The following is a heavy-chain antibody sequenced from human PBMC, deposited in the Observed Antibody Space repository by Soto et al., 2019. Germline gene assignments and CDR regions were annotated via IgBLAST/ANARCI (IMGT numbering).Heavy chain of an antibody. D-gene: IGHD3-3*01. Sequence: QVQLVQSGAEVKKPGASVKVSCKASGYTFTSYGISWVRQAPGQGLEWMGWISAYNGNTNYAQKLQGRATMTTDTSKSTAYMELRSLRSDDTAVYYCARGGPYYDFWSGYYPGGYYYYYYMDVWGKGTTVTVSS. CDR3: ARGGPYYDFWSGYYPGGYYYYYYMDV. CDR2: ISAYNGNT. J-gene: IGHJ6*03. V-gene: IGHV1-18*01. CDR1: GYTFTSYG.